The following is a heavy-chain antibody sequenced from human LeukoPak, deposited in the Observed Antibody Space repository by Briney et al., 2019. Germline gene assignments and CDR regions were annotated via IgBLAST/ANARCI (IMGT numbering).Heavy chain of an antibody. Sequence: ASVKVSCKASGYTFTSYGISWVRQAPGQGLEWMGWMSAYNGNTNYAQKLQGRVTMTTDTSTSTAYMELRSLRSDDTAVYYCARGAGYSREVNYYYYMDVWGKGTTVTVSS. CDR3: ARGAGYSREVNYYYYMDV. V-gene: IGHV1-18*01. J-gene: IGHJ6*03. CDR2: MSAYNGNT. D-gene: IGHD1-26*01. CDR1: GYTFTSYG.